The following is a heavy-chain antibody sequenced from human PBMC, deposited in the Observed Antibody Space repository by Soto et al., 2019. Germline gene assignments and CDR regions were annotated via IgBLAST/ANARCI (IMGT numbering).Heavy chain of an antibody. V-gene: IGHV1-69*13. CDR1: GGTFSSYA. CDR2: IIPIFGTV. J-gene: IGHJ4*01. CDR3: ARDKGGYSGYAQAYFDY. D-gene: IGHD5-12*01. Sequence: SVKVSCKASGGTFSSYAISWVRQAPGRGLEWMGGIIPIFGTVNYAQKFQGRVTITADESTSTAYMELSSLRSEDTAVYYCARDKGGYSGYAQAYFDYWGHGTLVT.